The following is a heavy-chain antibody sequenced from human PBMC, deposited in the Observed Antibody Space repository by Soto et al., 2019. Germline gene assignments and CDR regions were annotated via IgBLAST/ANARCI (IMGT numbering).Heavy chain of an antibody. CDR1: GFTFDDYG. D-gene: IGHD4-17*01. J-gene: IGHJ6*03. Sequence: EVQLVESGGGVVRPGGSLRLSCAASGFTFDDYGMSWVRQAPGKGLEWVSGINWNGGSTGYADSVKGRFTVSRDNAKNSLYLQIKSLRAEDTALYYCAKHTVIYYYYYIDVWGKGTTVTVSS. CDR3: AKHTVIYYYYYIDV. V-gene: IGHV3-20*04. CDR2: INWNGGST.